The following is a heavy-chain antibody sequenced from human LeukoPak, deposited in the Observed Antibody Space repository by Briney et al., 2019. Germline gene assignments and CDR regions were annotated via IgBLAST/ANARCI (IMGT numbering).Heavy chain of an antibody. CDR2: IYYTGST. CDR3: ARNGYYGSGAAFDI. CDR1: GGSISSYC. D-gene: IGHD3-10*01. Sequence: SETLSLTCSVSGGSISSYCWSWIRQPPGKGLEGIGYIYYTGSTNYNPSLKSRVTISVDTSKNQFSLKLSSVTAADTAVYYCARNGYYGSGAAFDIWGQGTMVTVSS. J-gene: IGHJ3*02. V-gene: IGHV4-59*08.